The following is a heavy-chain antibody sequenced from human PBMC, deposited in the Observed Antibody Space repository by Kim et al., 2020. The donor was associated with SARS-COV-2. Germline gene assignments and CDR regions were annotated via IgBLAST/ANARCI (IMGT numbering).Heavy chain of an antibody. J-gene: IGHJ4*01. CDR3: ARGVRGYSYGPISDY. Sequence: GGSLRLSCAASGFTFSSYAMHWVRQAPGKGLEWVAVISYDGSNKYYADSVKGRFTISRDNSKNTLYLQMNSLRAEDTAVYYCARGVRGYSYGPISDYWG. V-gene: IGHV3-30*04. D-gene: IGHD5-18*01. CDR1: GFTFSSYA. CDR2: ISYDGSNK.